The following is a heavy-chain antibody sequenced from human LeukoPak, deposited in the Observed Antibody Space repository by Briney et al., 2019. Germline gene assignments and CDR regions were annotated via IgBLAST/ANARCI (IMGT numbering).Heavy chain of an antibody. V-gene: IGHV3-66*01. CDR2: IYINGAT. CDR1: GFTVSNNY. CDR3: ARGPEYCNGGYCYVYYFDS. Sequence: PGGSLRLSCAASGFTVSNNYMGWVRQAPGKGLEWVSVIYINGATYSADSVKGRVAISRDNSENTLLLQMNSLRVEDTAVYYCARGPEYCNGGYCYVYYFDSWGQGTLVTVSS. J-gene: IGHJ4*02. D-gene: IGHD2-15*01.